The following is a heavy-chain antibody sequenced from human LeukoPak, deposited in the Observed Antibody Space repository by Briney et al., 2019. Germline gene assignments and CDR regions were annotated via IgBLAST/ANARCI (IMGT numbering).Heavy chain of an antibody. CDR2: ISYDGSNK. Sequence: GGSLRLSCAASGFTFSSYAMPWVRQAPGKGLEWVAVISYDGSNKYYADSVKGRFTISRDNSKNTLYLQMNSLRAEDTAVYYCARAHGCFDYWGQGTLVTVSS. V-gene: IGHV3-30-3*01. J-gene: IGHJ4*02. CDR1: GFTFSSYA. D-gene: IGHD6-19*01. CDR3: ARAHGCFDY.